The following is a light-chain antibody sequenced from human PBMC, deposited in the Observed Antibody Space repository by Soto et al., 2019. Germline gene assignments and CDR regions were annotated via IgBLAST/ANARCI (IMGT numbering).Light chain of an antibody. J-gene: IGLJ1*01. CDR1: SSDVGGYNY. CDR2: DVS. V-gene: IGLV2-11*01. Sequence: QSALTPPRSVSGSPGQSVTISCTGTSSDVGGYNYVSWYQQHPGKAPKVMIYDVSERSSGVPDRFSGSKSVNTASLTISGLQAEDEADYYCCSYAGSPRYVFGTGTKLTVL. CDR3: CSYAGSPRYV.